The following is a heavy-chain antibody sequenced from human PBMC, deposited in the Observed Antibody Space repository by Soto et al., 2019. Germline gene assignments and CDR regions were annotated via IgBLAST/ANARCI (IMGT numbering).Heavy chain of an antibody. CDR1: GFTFSTYA. CDR3: VRGGQLFDY. CDR2: ISYDGSNK. Sequence: QVQLVEAGGGVVQPGRSLRLSCAASGFTFSTYAMHWVRQAPGKGLEWVALISYDGSNKYYADSVKGRFTISRDSSKNTLYLQMNTLRGEDTAVYYCVRGGQLFDYWGQGTLVTVSS. D-gene: IGHD6-13*01. V-gene: IGHV3-30-3*01. J-gene: IGHJ4*02.